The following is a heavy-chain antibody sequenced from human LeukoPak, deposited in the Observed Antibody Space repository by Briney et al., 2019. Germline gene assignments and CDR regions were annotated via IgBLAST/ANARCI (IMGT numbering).Heavy chain of an antibody. Sequence: PGGSLRLSCTASGFTFSSYWMSWVRQPPEKGPEWVANIKQDGSEKVYVDSVKGRFTISRDNAKSSLYLQMSGLRAEDTAVYYCARDPYSSSWSYGMDVWGQGTTVTVSS. V-gene: IGHV3-7*05. D-gene: IGHD6-13*01. CDR3: ARDPYSSSWSYGMDV. CDR1: GFTFSSYW. CDR2: IKQDGSEK. J-gene: IGHJ6*02.